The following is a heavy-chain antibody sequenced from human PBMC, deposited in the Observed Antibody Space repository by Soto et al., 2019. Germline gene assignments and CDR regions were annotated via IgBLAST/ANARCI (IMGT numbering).Heavy chain of an antibody. Sequence: GGSLRLSCAASGFTFSTYAMSWVRQAPGKGLEWVSGLGNSGASTYYADSVKGRFTISRDNSKNTLFIQMNSLRAEDTAVYYCAKTGSGPHFDYWGQGTLVTVSS. V-gene: IGHV3-23*01. CDR1: GFTFSTYA. CDR3: AKTGSGPHFDY. D-gene: IGHD6-19*01. J-gene: IGHJ4*02. CDR2: LGNSGAST.